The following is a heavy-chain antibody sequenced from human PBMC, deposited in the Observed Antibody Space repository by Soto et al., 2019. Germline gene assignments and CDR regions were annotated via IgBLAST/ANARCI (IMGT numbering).Heavy chain of an antibody. J-gene: IGHJ4*02. D-gene: IGHD3-10*01. CDR3: ARFGELLDY. CDR2: IWYDGSSK. Sequence: QVQLVESGGGVVQPGRSLRLSCAASGFTFSSYGMHWVRQAPGKGLEWVALIWYDGSSKYYADSVKGRFTISRDNSKSTVYLQMNSLRAEDTAMYYCARFGELLDYWGQGTLVTVSS. V-gene: IGHV3-33*01. CDR1: GFTFSSYG.